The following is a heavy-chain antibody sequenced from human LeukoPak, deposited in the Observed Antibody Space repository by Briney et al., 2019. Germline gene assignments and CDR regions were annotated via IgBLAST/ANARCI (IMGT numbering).Heavy chain of an antibody. CDR2: IYYSGST. CDR1: GGSMSSYY. D-gene: IGHD3-16*01. J-gene: IGHJ4*02. CDR3: ARGRYGWLPFDY. Sequence: SETLSLTCTVSGGSMSSYYWSWIRQPPGKGLEWIGYIYYSGSTNYNPSLKSRVTISVDTSKNQFTLKLSSVTAADTAVYYCARGRYGWLPFDYWGQGILVTVSS. V-gene: IGHV4-59*01.